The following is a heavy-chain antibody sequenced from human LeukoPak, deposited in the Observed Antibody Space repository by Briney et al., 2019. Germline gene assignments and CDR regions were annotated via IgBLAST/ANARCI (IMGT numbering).Heavy chain of an antibody. CDR2: ISYDGSNK. CDR3: EKSSARITWFDP. Sequence: PGESLRLSCAASGFTFSSYAMHWVRQAPGKGLEWVAVISYDGSNKYYADSVKGRFSISRDNSKNTLYLQMNSLRAEDTAVYYCEKSSARITWFDPWGQGTLVTVSS. J-gene: IGHJ5*02. D-gene: IGHD6-25*01. V-gene: IGHV3-30*04. CDR1: GFTFSSYA.